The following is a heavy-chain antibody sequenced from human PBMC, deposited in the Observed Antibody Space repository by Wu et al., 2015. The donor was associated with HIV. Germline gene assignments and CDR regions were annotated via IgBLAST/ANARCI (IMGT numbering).Heavy chain of an antibody. CDR1: GYTFTSYY. Sequence: QVQLVQSGAEVKKPGASVKVSCKASGYTFTSYYMHWVRQAPGQGLEWMGIINPSGGSTGYAQKFQGRVTMTRDTSTSTVYMELSSLRSEDTAVYYCARGPPIVVVPAAIRYWGQGTLVTVSS. D-gene: IGHD2-2*01. CDR2: INPSGGST. J-gene: IGHJ4*02. V-gene: IGHV1-46*03. CDR3: ARGPPIVVVPAAIRY.